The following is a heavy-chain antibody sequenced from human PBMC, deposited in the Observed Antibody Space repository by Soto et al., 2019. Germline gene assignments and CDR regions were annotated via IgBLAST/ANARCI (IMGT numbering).Heavy chain of an antibody. CDR2: ISSSSSYI. Sequence: PGGSLRLSCAASGFTFSSYSMNWVRQAPGKGLEWVSSISSSSSYIYYADSVKGRFTISRDDAKNSLYLQMNSMRAEDTAVYYCARDGSGYDFWSGYYYNWFDPWGQGTLVTVSS. J-gene: IGHJ5*02. V-gene: IGHV3-21*01. CDR3: ARDGSGYDFWSGYYYNWFDP. D-gene: IGHD3-3*01. CDR1: GFTFSSYS.